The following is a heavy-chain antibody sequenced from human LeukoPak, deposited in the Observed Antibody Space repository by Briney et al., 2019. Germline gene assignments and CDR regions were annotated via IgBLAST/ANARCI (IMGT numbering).Heavy chain of an antibody. CDR1: GFTFSDYY. J-gene: IGHJ5*02. D-gene: IGHD3-16*01. V-gene: IGHV3-11*04. CDR3: ANLGFGVVNWFDP. CDR2: ISSSGSTI. Sequence: GGSLRLSCTASGFTFSDYYMSWIRQAPGKGPEWVSYISSSGSTIFYADSVKGRFTISRDNAKNSLYLQMNSLRAEDTAVYYCANLGFGVVNWFDPWGQGTLVTVSS.